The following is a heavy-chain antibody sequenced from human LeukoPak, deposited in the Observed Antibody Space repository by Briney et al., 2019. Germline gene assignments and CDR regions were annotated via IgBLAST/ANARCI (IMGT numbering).Heavy chain of an antibody. Sequence: GGSPRLSCAASGFTFSSYEMNWVRQAPGKGLEWVSYISSSGSTIYYADSVKGRFTISRDNSKNTVYLQMNSLRAEDTAVYYCAKSGLNRFDYWGQGTLVTVSS. J-gene: IGHJ4*02. CDR3: AKSGLNRFDY. CDR1: GFTFSSYE. CDR2: ISSSGSTI. D-gene: IGHD2-15*01. V-gene: IGHV3-48*03.